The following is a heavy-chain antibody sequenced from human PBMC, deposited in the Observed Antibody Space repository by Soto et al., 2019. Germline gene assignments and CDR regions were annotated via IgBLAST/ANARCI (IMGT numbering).Heavy chain of an antibody. CDR3: AKGSSYYYDQNWFDP. J-gene: IGHJ5*02. Sequence: GGSLRLSCVGSGITFSSYAMSWVRQAPGKGLEWVSAISGSGGSTYYADSVKGRFTISRDNSKNTLYLQMNSLRAEDTAVYYCAKGSSYYYDQNWFDPWGQGTLVTVSS. CDR1: GITFSSYA. D-gene: IGHD3-22*01. CDR2: ISGSGGST. V-gene: IGHV3-23*01.